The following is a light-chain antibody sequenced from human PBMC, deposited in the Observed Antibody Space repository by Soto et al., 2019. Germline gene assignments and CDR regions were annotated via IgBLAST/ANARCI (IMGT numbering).Light chain of an antibody. Sequence: QSALTQPASVYGSPGQSITISCTGSSNDIGAYKYVSWYQQYPGKAPKLIIFEVSNRPSGVSNRFSGSKSGNTASLTIAGLQAEDEADYHCSSYTTGSTLYVFGGGTKLTVL. CDR3: SSYTTGSTLYV. CDR1: SNDIGAYKY. V-gene: IGLV2-14*01. CDR2: EVS. J-gene: IGLJ1*01.